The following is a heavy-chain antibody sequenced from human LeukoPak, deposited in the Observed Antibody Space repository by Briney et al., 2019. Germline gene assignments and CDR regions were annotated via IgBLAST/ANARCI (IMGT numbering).Heavy chain of an antibody. CDR1: GGTFSSYA. Sequence: SVKVSCKASGGTFSSYAISWVRQAPGQGLEWMGRIIPILGIANYAQKFQGRVTITADKSTSTAYMELSSLRSEDTAVYYCAGDINYYGSSGTYYFDYWGQGTLVTVSS. V-gene: IGHV1-69*04. CDR2: IIPILGIA. CDR3: AGDINYYGSSGTYYFDY. J-gene: IGHJ4*02. D-gene: IGHD3-22*01.